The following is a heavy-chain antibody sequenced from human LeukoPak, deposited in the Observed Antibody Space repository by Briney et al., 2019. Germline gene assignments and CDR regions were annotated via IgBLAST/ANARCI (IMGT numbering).Heavy chain of an antibody. D-gene: IGHD6-19*01. CDR2: IRRKSYGETT. CDR3: TRGPDTGWFYNY. J-gene: IGHJ4*02. V-gene: IGHV3-49*04. CDR1: GFTFGDYA. Sequence: SGGSLRLSCRSSGFTFGDYAMTWVRQAPGKGLEWVGFIRRKSYGETTEYAASVKGRFTISRDDSKNVAYLQMNRLKTEDTAVYYCTRGPDTGWFYNYWGQGTLVTVSS.